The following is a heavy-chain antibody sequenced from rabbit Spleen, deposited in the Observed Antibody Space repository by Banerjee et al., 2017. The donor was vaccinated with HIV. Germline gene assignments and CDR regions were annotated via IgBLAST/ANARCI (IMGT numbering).Heavy chain of an antibody. CDR2: IASGSDWI. CDR1: GFSFSSGYD. CDR3: ARRHDTDDYVDL. D-gene: IGHD2-1*01. J-gene: IGHJ6*01. Sequence: QEQLEESGGDLVKPEGSLTLTCTASGFSFSSGYDMCWVRQAPGKGLEWIACIASGSDWIYYASWARGRFTISKTSSTTVTLQMSSLTAADMATYFCARRHDTDDYVDLWGPGTLVTVS. V-gene: IGHV1S45*01.